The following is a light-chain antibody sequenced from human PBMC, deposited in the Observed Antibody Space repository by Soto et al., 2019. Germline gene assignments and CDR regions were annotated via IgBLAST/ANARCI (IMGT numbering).Light chain of an antibody. V-gene: IGLV1-51*01. CDR1: SSNIGNNY. CDR2: DTN. CDR3: GTWDSSLSAGV. Sequence: QSGLTQPPSVSAAPGQKVTISCSGSSSNIGNNYVSWYQHLPGTAPKVLIYDTNKRPSGIPDRFYGSKSGTSATLGITGLQTGDEADYYCGTWDSSLSAGVFGTGTKVTVL. J-gene: IGLJ1*01.